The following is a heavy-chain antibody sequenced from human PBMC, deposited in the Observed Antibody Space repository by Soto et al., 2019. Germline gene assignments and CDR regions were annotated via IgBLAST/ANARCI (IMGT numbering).Heavy chain of an antibody. CDR2: ISYDGSKK. D-gene: IGHD5-18*01. Sequence: GGSLRLSCAVSGFSFSSLGMHWVRHAPGKGLEWVAVISYDGSKKYYADSVEGRFTISRDNSKNTLYLQMNSLRAEDTAVYYCAKGGYNYGYYFDYWGQGTLVTVSS. CDR3: AKGGYNYGYYFDY. V-gene: IGHV3-30*18. J-gene: IGHJ4*02. CDR1: GFSFSSLG.